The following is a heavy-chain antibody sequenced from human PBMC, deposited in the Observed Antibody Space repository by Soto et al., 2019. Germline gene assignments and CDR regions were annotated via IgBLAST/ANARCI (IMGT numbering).Heavy chain of an antibody. V-gene: IGHV4-39*01. CDR2: IYYSGST. J-gene: IGHJ6*02. CDR1: GGSISSSSYY. D-gene: IGHD3-3*01. Sequence: SETLSLTCTVSGGSISSSSYYWGWIRQPPGKGLEWIGSIYYSGSTYYNPSLKSRVTISVDTSKNQFSLKLSSVTAADTAVYYCARHPSYDVLRFLEWLFRFGGMDVWGQGTTVTVSS. CDR3: ARHPSYDVLRFLEWLFRFGGMDV.